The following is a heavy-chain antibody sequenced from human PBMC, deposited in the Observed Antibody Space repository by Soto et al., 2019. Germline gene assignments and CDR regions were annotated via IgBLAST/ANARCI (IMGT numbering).Heavy chain of an antibody. CDR2: IIPIFGTA. CDR1: GGTFSSYA. CDR3: ARGAPPEYSSGWYDPRAVGGMDV. V-gene: IGHV1-69*13. Sequence: WASVKVSCKASGGTFSSYAISWVRQAPGQGLEWMGGIIPIFGTANYAQKFQGRVTITADESTSTAYMELSSLRSEDTAVYYCARGAPPEYSSGWYDPRAVGGMDVWGQGTTVTVSS. D-gene: IGHD6-19*01. J-gene: IGHJ6*02.